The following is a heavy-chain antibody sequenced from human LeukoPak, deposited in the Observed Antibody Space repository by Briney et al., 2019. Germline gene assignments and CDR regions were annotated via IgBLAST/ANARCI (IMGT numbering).Heavy chain of an antibody. Sequence: ASVTVSCKASGYTFTSYGISWVRQAPGQGLEWMGWISAYNGNTNYAQKLQGRVTMTTDTSTSTAYMELRSLRSDDTAVYYCARATGIAAAGAHNWFDPWGQGTLVTVSS. CDR2: ISAYNGNT. V-gene: IGHV1-18*01. J-gene: IGHJ5*02. CDR3: ARATGIAAAGAHNWFDP. CDR1: GYTFTSYG. D-gene: IGHD6-13*01.